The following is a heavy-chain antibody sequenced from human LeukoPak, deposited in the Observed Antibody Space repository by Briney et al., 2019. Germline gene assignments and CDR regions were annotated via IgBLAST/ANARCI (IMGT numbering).Heavy chain of an antibody. J-gene: IGHJ1*01. CDR1: GFTFSNLA. D-gene: IGHD2/OR15-2a*01. CDR2: ISYDGTTS. CDR3: ARRPRSQSSESLTGAEYFQH. Sequence: GGSLRLSCVASGFTFSNLAMEWVRQAPGKGLEWVAVISYDGTTSYYTDSVKGRFTISRDNSKNTVYLQMNSLRDEDTAVYYCARRPRSQSSESLTGAEYFQHWGQGTLVIVTS. V-gene: IGHV3-30-3*01.